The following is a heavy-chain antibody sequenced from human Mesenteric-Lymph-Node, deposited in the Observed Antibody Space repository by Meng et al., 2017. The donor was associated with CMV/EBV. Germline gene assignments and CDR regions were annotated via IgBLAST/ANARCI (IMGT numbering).Heavy chain of an antibody. CDR1: GFTFSSAW. CDR3: TTDGDCSSARCYGPYYYNYGMDV. J-gene: IGHJ6*02. V-gene: IGHV3-15*01. CDR2: IKSKTDGGTT. D-gene: IGHD2-2*03. Sequence: GESLKISCAASGFTFSSAWMSWVRQAPGKGLEWVGRIKSKTDGGTTDHATPVKGRFTISRDDSTNTFYLQMNSLKTEDTAVYYCTTDGDCSSARCYGPYYYNYGMDVWGQGTTVTVSS.